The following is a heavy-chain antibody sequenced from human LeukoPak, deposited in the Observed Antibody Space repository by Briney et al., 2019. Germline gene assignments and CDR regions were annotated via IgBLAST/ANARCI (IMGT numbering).Heavy chain of an antibody. CDR2: ISYDGSTK. CDR1: GFTFSTYG. CDR3: AKGMLSRQVADALDM. D-gene: IGHD2-15*01. J-gene: IGHJ3*02. Sequence: TGGSLRLSCVASGFTFSTYGMHWVRQAPGKGLQWVAVISYDGSTKYYGDSVKGRFAISRDNSNNTLYLQMNRLTTEDTAVYYCAKGMLSRQVADALDMWGQGTMVTVS. V-gene: IGHV3-30*18.